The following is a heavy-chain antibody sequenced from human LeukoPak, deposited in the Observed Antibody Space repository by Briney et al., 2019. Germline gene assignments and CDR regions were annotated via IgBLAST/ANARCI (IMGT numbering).Heavy chain of an antibody. D-gene: IGHD2/OR15-2a*01. V-gene: IGHV3-9*01. Sequence: PGRSLSLSCPASGFTFDNYSMRWVRHAPGKCLEWVSGISWNSGSIGYADSVKGRFTISRDKAKNSLYLQMNSLRAEDTALYYCAKTSSTSGYYYYYGMDVWGQGTTVTVSS. CDR1: GFTFDNYS. CDR2: ISWNSGSI. J-gene: IGHJ6*02. CDR3: AKTSSTSGYYYYYGMDV.